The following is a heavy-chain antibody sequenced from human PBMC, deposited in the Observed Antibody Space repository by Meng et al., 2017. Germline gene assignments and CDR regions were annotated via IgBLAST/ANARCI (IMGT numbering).Heavy chain of an antibody. V-gene: IGHV1-2*06. Sequence: VQSGAEVTKPGASVKVSCKAFGSTFTGYYMHWVRQAPGQGLEWMGRINPNSGGTNYAQKFQGRVTMTRDTSISTAYMELSRLRSDDTAVYYCARVNYDSSGYYPFDYWGQGTLVTVSS. CDR3: ARVNYDSSGYYPFDY. D-gene: IGHD3-22*01. J-gene: IGHJ4*02. CDR2: INPNSGGT. CDR1: GSTFTGYY.